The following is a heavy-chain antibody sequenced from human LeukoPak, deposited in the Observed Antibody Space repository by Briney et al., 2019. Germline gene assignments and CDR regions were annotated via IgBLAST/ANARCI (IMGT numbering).Heavy chain of an antibody. D-gene: IGHD2-15*01. V-gene: IGHV3-23*01. CDR3: AKGGDGSCYSYLDY. Sequence: GGSLRVSCAASGFTFTKYAMSWVRQAPGKGQEWVSAISGSGATSYYANSVKGRFTISRDDSKNTMYLQMNSLRAEDTAVYYCAKGGDGSCYSYLDYWGQGILVTVSS. CDR2: ISGSGATS. J-gene: IGHJ4*02. CDR1: GFTFTKYA.